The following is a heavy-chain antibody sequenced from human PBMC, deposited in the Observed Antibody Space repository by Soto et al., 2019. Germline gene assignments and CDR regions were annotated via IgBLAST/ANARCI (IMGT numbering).Heavy chain of an antibody. D-gene: IGHD5-18*01. CDR2: LHYSGST. Sequence: PSETLSLTCTVSGGSIDSSPYYWGWIRQPPGEGLELIGRLHYSGSTYYNPSLRSRVTISVDTSKNQFSLKLTSVTAADTAIYYCARAYTYAKVWRFNPWGQGTLVTVSS. CDR1: GGSIDSSPYY. J-gene: IGHJ5*02. V-gene: IGHV4-39*01. CDR3: ARAYTYAKVWRFNP.